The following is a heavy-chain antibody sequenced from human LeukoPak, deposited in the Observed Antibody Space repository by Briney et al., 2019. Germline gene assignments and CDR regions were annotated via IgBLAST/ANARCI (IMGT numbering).Heavy chain of an antibody. CDR2: IIPILGIA. V-gene: IGHV1-69*02. D-gene: IGHD4-17*01. Sequence: ASVKVSCKASGGTFSSYTISWVRQAPGQGLEWMGRIIPILGIANYAQKFQGRVTITADKSTSTAYMELSSLRSEDTAVYYCARVTPGYGDYYFDYGGRGTRVSASS. J-gene: IGHJ4*02. CDR1: GGTFSSYT. CDR3: ARVTPGYGDYYFDY.